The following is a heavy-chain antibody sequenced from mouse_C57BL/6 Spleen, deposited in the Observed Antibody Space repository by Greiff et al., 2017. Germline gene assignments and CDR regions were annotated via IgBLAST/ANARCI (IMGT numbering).Heavy chain of an antibody. D-gene: IGHD1-1*01. V-gene: IGHV5-4*01. Sequence: EVMLVESGGGLVKPGGSLKLSCAASGFTFSSYAMSWVRQTPEKRLEWVATISDGGSYTYYPDNVKGRFTISRDNAKNNLYLQMSHLKSEDTAMYYCARDGTTVVAYYAMDYWGQGTSVTVSS. CDR3: ARDGTTVVAYYAMDY. J-gene: IGHJ4*01. CDR2: ISDGGSYT. CDR1: GFTFSSYA.